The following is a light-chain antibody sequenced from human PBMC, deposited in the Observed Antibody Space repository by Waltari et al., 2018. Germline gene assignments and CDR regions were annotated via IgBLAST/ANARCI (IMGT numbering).Light chain of an antibody. J-gene: IGKJ1*01. CDR3: QQYGSSPRT. CDR2: GAS. V-gene: IGKV3-20*01. CDR1: QSVSSSY. Sequence: EIVLTQSPGTLSLSPGERVTLSCGASQSVSSSYLAWYQQKPGQAPRLLIYGASNRATGIPDRFSGSGSGTDFTLTISRLEPEDFAVYYCQQYGSSPRTFGQGTKVEIK.